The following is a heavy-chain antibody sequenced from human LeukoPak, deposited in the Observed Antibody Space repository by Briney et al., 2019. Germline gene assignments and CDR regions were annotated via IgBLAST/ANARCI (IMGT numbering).Heavy chain of an antibody. CDR1: RFTFSSYA. D-gene: IGHD6-13*01. J-gene: IGHJ4*02. CDR2: ISGSGGST. CDR3: AKGLAGPFDY. Sequence: GGSLRLSCAASRFTFSSYAMSWVRQALGKGLEWVSAISGSGGSTYYADSVKGRFTISRDNSKNTLYLQMNSLRVDDTAVYYCAKGLAGPFDYWGQGTLVTVSS. V-gene: IGHV3-23*01.